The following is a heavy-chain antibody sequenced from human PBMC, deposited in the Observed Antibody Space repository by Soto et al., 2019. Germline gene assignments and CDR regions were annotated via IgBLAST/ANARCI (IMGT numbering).Heavy chain of an antibody. CDR1: GGSISTYY. CDR2: IYYSGST. CDR3: ARHPRTGYSYYMDV. V-gene: IGHV4-59*08. J-gene: IGHJ6*03. Sequence: ASETLSLTCTVSGGSISTYYWSWIRQPPGKGLEWIGNIYYSGSTNYNPSLESRVTISVDTSKTQFSLKLSSVTAADTAVYYCARHPRTGYSYYMDVWGKGTTVTVSS.